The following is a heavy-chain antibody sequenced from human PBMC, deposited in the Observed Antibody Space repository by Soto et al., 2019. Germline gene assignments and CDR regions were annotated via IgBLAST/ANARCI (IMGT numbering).Heavy chain of an antibody. CDR2: ISAYNGNT. D-gene: IGHD3-10*01. J-gene: IGHJ5*02. V-gene: IGHV1-18*01. Sequence: ASVNVSCKASGYTFTSYGISWVRQAPGQGLEWIGWISAYNGNTNYAQKLQGRVTMTTDTYTNTAYMELRSLRSDDRAVYYCARRHGSGSYYTTHNCFAPWGQGTLVTVS. CDR3: ARRHGSGSYYTTHNCFAP. CDR1: GYTFTSYG.